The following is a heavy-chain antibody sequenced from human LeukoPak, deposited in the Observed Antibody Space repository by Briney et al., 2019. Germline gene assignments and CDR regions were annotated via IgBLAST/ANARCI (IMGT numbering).Heavy chain of an antibody. Sequence: GASVKVSRKASGYTFTGYYMHWVRQAPGQGLEWMGWINPNSGGTNYAQKFQGSVTMTRDTSISTAYMELSRLRSDDTAVYYCVSALYCSSTSCYWYYFDYWGQGTLVTVSS. CDR2: INPNSGGT. D-gene: IGHD2-2*01. CDR3: VSALYCSSTSCYWYYFDY. V-gene: IGHV1-2*02. CDR1: GYTFTGYY. J-gene: IGHJ4*02.